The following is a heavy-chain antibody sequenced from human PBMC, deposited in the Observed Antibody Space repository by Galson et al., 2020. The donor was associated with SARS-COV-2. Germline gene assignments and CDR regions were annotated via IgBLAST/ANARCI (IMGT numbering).Heavy chain of an antibody. V-gene: IGHV1-69*13. CDR1: GGTFSSYA. D-gene: IGHD3-22*01. CDR2: IIPIFGTA. J-gene: IGHJ3*02. CDR3: ARDRGGDYYDSSGYNDAFDI. Sequence: SVKVSCKASGGTFSSYAISWVRQAPGQGLEWMGGIIPIFGTANYAQKFQGRVTITADESTSTAYMELSSLRSEDTAVYYCARDRGGDYYDSSGYNDAFDIWGQGTMVTVSS.